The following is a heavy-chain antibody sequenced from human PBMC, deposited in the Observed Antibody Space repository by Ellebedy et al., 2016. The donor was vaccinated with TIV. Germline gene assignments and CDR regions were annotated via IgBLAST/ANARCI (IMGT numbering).Heavy chain of an antibody. CDR2: ISSSSSFI. J-gene: IGHJ1*01. D-gene: IGHD3-22*01. CDR3: ARACSRHDTSGYCILY. CDR1: GFAFSSYS. V-gene: IGHV3-21*01. Sequence: GGSLRLSCAASGFAFSSYSMNWVRQAPGKGLEWVSSISSSSSFIYYADSLKGRFTISRDNAKNSLYLQMNSLRAEDTAVYYCARACSRHDTSGYCILYWGQGTLVTVSS.